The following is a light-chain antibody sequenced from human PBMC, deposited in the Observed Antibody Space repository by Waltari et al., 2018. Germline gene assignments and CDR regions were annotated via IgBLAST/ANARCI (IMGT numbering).Light chain of an antibody. CDR3: QQYRSTLWT. CDR2: WAS. Sequence: DIVMTQSQDSLAVSLGERATINCKSSQSVLFSTNIKNYLAWYQQKTGQPPKILLYWASTRESGVPDRFSGSGSGTDFTLTISSLQAEDVAVYHCQQYRSTLWTFGQGTRVEIK. V-gene: IGKV4-1*01. J-gene: IGKJ1*01. CDR1: QSVLFSTNIKNY.